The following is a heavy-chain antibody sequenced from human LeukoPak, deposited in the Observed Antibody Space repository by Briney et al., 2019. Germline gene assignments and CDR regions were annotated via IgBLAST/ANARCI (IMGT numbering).Heavy chain of an antibody. J-gene: IGHJ4*02. Sequence: GASVKVSCKASGYTFTGYYMHWVRQAPGQGLEWMGWINPNSGGTNYAQKFQGRVTMRRVTSISTASMELSRLRSDDTAVYYCARDLHSDIAVAGEFDYWGQGTLVTVSS. CDR1: GYTFTGYY. D-gene: IGHD6-19*01. CDR3: ARDLHSDIAVAGEFDY. CDR2: INPNSGGT. V-gene: IGHV1-2*02.